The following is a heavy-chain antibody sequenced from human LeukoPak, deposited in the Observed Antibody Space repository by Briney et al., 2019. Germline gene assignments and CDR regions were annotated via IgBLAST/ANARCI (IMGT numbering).Heavy chain of an antibody. D-gene: IGHD2-8*02. V-gene: IGHV3-66*01. Sequence: PAGSLRLSCAASGFTFSSYAMHWVRQAPGKGLEWVSVLYSDGKTYYADSVKGRFTISRDNSKNTFYLQMNSLRVEDTAVYYCARELLGRAVGWDYWGQGTLVTVS. J-gene: IGHJ4*02. CDR2: LYSDGKT. CDR1: GFTFSSYA. CDR3: ARELLGRAVGWDY.